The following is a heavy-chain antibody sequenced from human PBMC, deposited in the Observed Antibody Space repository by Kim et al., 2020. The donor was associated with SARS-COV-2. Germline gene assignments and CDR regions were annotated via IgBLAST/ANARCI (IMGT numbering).Heavy chain of an antibody. V-gene: IGHV1-8*01. J-gene: IGHJ6*02. CDR3: ARGVVAASYPYCYYGMDV. CDR1: GYTFTSYD. CDR2: MNPNSGNT. D-gene: IGHD2-15*01. Sequence: ASVKVSCKASGYTFTSYDINWVRQATGQGLEWMGWMNPNSGNTGYAQKFQGRVTMTRNTSISTAYMELSSLRSEDTAVYYCARGVVAASYPYCYYGMDVWGQGATVSVSS.